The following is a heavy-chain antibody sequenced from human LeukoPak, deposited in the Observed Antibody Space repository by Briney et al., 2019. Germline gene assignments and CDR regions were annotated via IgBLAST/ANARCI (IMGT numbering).Heavy chain of an antibody. CDR1: EFIFSTYE. Sequence: PGGSLRLSCAASEFIFSTYEMNWVRQAPGKGLEWVASISSTSVFIYYAASVKGRFTISRDSAKNSLYLQMSYLRADDTAVYYCARVVGSAIRSGVDYWGQGTLVTVSS. D-gene: IGHD1-26*01. V-gene: IGHV3-21*01. CDR2: ISSTSVFI. J-gene: IGHJ4*02. CDR3: ARVVGSAIRSGVDY.